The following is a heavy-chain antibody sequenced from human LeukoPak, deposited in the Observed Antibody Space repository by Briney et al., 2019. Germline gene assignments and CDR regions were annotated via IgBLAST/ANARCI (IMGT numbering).Heavy chain of an antibody. D-gene: IGHD3-10*01. CDR2: IYYSGST. V-gene: IGHV4-59*08. CDR1: GGSISNYY. J-gene: IGHJ4*02. CDR3: ARSDNYGSGTFSPFDY. Sequence: PSETLSLTCTASGGSISNYYWNWIRQSPGEGLEWIGYIYYSGSTSYKPSLESRVTISVDTSRNQFSLTLSSVTAADTAVYYCARSDNYGSGTFSPFDYWGQGTLVTVSS.